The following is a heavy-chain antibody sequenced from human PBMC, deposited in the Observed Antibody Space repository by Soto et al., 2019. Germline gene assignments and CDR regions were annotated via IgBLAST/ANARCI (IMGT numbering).Heavy chain of an antibody. CDR2: IWYDGSNK. J-gene: IGHJ4*02. CDR1: GFTFSSYG. D-gene: IGHD6-6*01. V-gene: IGHV3-33*01. CDR3: ARDLPSYSAGRSSTEGGFDY. Sequence: PGGSLRLSCAASGFTFSSYGMHWVRQAPGKGLEWVAVIWYDGSNKYYADSVKGRFTISRDNSKNTLYLQMNSLRAEDTAVYYCARDLPSYSAGRSSTEGGFDYWGQGTLVTVSS.